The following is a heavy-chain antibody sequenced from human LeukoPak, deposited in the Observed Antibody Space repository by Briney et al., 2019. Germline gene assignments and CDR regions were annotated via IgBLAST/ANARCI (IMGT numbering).Heavy chain of an antibody. J-gene: IGHJ4*02. CDR3: VQTTGWPGFDY. D-gene: IGHD1-1*01. Sequence: SETLSLTCTTSGVSISRFYWSWVRQPPGKGLEWIGNIYSGVPTYFNPSLKSRVTVSVDTSKNQFSLNLTSVTAADTAMYYCVQTTGWPGFDYWGQGILVTVSS. V-gene: IGHV4-4*09. CDR1: GVSISRFY. CDR2: IYSGVPT.